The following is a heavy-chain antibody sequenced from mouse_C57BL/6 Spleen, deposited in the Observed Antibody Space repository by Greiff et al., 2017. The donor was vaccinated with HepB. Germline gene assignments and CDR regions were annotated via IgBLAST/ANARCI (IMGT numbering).Heavy chain of an antibody. CDR3: ARQGYGNSAWFAY. J-gene: IGHJ3*01. V-gene: IGHV5-17*01. CDR1: GFTFSDYG. CDR2: ISSGSSTI. Sequence: DVKLVESGGGLVKPGGSLKLSCAASGFTFSDYGMHWVRQAPEKGLEWVAYISSGSSTIYYADTVKGRFTISRDNAKNTLFLQMTSLRSEDTAMYYCARQGYGNSAWFAYWGQGTLVTVSA. D-gene: IGHD2-10*02.